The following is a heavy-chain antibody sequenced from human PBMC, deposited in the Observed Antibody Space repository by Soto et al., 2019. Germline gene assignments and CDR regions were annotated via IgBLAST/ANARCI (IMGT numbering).Heavy chain of an antibody. J-gene: IGHJ4*02. Sequence: EVQLLESGGGLVQPGGSLRLSCAASGFTFSSYAMSWVRQAPGKGLEWVSAISGSGGSTYYADSVKGRFTISRDNSKNTLYMQMTSLRAEDTAVYYCAKYRVATMSPLDSWGQGTLVTVSS. CDR3: AKYRVATMSPLDS. CDR2: ISGSGGST. CDR1: GFTFSSYA. V-gene: IGHV3-23*01. D-gene: IGHD5-12*01.